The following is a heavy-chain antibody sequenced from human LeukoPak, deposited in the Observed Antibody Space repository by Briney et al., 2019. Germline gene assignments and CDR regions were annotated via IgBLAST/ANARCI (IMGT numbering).Heavy chain of an antibody. Sequence: PGGSLLLCCGASGFTFSSYAMRWGRQAPGKGGEWGSGISGSGGSTYYGDSVKGRFTISRDNSKTTLYLQMNSLRAQYTAVYSCAKTRRSWDIVVVPAAGHYYGMDVWGQGTTVIVSS. J-gene: IGHJ6*02. CDR2: ISGSGGST. V-gene: IGHV3-23*01. CDR3: AKTRRSWDIVVVPAAGHYYGMDV. CDR1: GFTFSSYA. D-gene: IGHD2-2*01.